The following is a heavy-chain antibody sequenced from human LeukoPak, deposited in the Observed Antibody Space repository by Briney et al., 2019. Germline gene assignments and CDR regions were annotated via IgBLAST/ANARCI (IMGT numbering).Heavy chain of an antibody. J-gene: IGHJ4*02. D-gene: IGHD6-13*01. CDR1: GFAFCTYS. Sequence: GGSLRLSCAASGFAFCTYSMNGVRQAPGEGLEWISSITSTATYIYYADSVKGRFTISRDNTKNSLYLQMNSLRAEDTAVYFCARVAGGKFHLDYWGQGTQVTVSS. CDR3: ARVAGGKFHLDY. V-gene: IGHV3-21*01. CDR2: ITSTATYI.